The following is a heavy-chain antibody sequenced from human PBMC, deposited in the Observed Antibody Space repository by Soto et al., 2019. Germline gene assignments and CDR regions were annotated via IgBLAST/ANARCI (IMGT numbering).Heavy chain of an antibody. J-gene: IGHJ4*02. Sequence: QVQLVPSGAEVKKPGSSVKVSCKASGGTFSSYAISWVRQAPGQGLEWMGGIIPIFGTANYAQKFQGRVTITADKSTSTAYMDLSSLRSEDTAVYYGARLGGGAGVPHYWCQGTLVTVSS. CDR3: ARLGGGAGVPHY. D-gene: IGHD3-10*01. CDR1: GGTFSSYA. CDR2: IIPIFGTA. V-gene: IGHV1-69*06.